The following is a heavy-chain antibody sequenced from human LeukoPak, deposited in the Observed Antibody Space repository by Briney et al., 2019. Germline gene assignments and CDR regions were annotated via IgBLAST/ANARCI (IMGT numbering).Heavy chain of an antibody. CDR3: ATFDRMVLTLDY. V-gene: IGHV1-24*01. CDR2: FDPEDGET. J-gene: IGHJ4*02. D-gene: IGHD3-10*01. Sequence: ASVKVSCKVSGYTLTELSMHWVRQAPGKGLEWMGGFDPEDGETIYAQKFQGRVTMTEDTSTDTVYMELSSLRSEDTAVYYCATFDRMVLTLDYWGQGTLVTVSS. CDR1: GYTLTELS.